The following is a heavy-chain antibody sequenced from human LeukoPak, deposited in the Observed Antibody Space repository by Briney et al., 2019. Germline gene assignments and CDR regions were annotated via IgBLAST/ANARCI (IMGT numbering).Heavy chain of an antibody. Sequence: ASVKVSCKASGGTFSSYAISWVRQAPGQGLEWMGGIIPIFGTANYAQKFQGRVTITTDESTSTAYMEPSSLRSEDTAVYYCARAGFSSGWALDYWGQGTLVTVSS. CDR3: ARAGFSSGWALDY. CDR2: IIPIFGTA. D-gene: IGHD6-19*01. J-gene: IGHJ4*02. CDR1: GGTFSSYA. V-gene: IGHV1-69*05.